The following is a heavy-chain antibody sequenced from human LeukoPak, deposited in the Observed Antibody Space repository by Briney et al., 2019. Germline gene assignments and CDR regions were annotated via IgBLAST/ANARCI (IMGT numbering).Heavy chain of an antibody. CDR2: IYYSGST. CDR1: GGSISSSSYY. J-gene: IGHJ3*02. D-gene: IGHD6-19*01. CDR3: ARDQGAVAGDDAFDI. Sequence: SETLSLTCTVSGGSISSSSYYWGWIRQPPGKRLEWIGSIYYSGSTYYNPSLKSRVTIPVDTSKNQFSLKLSSVTAADTAVYYCARDQGAVAGDDAFDIWGQGTMVTVSS. V-gene: IGHV4-39*07.